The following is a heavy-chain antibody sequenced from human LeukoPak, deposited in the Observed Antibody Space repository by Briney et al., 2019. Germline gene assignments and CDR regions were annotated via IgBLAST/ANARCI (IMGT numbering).Heavy chain of an antibody. V-gene: IGHV4-59*08. Sequence: PSETLSLTCTVSGGSISSYYWSWIRQPPGKGLEWIAYVYYTGSANYNPSLKSRVTISVDTSKKQFSLNLTSVTAADTAVYYCAMGLGGAHFDYWGQGTLVTVSS. J-gene: IGHJ4*02. CDR3: AMGLGGAHFDY. D-gene: IGHD1-26*01. CDR1: GGSISSYY. CDR2: VYYTGSA.